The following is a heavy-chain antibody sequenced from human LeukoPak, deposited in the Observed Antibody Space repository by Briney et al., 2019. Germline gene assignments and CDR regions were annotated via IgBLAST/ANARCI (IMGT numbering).Heavy chain of an antibody. Sequence: PGGSLRLSCAASGFTFSDYYMSWIRQAPGKGLEWLSYISSSGSTIYYADSVKGRFTISRDNAKNSLYLQMNSLRAEDTAVYYCARDLSTGSYYYYGMDVWGQGTTVTVSS. V-gene: IGHV3-11*01. CDR1: GFTFSDYY. CDR2: ISSSGSTI. D-gene: IGHD2/OR15-2a*01. CDR3: ARDLSTGSYYYYGMDV. J-gene: IGHJ6*02.